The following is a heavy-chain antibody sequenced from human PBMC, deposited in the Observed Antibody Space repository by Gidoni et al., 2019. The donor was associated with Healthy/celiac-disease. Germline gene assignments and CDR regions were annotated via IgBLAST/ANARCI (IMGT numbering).Heavy chain of an antibody. CDR3: ARGDPVVPAASRGYGMDV. CDR2: INHSGSP. J-gene: IGHJ6*02. Sequence: QVQLQQWGAGLLKPSETLSLTCAVYGWSFSGYYWSWIRQPPGKGLEWIGEINHSGSPNYNPSLKSRVTISVDTSKNQFSLKLSSVTAADTAVYYCARGDPVVPAASRGYGMDVWGQGTTVTVSS. CDR1: GWSFSGYY. D-gene: IGHD2-2*01. V-gene: IGHV4-34*01.